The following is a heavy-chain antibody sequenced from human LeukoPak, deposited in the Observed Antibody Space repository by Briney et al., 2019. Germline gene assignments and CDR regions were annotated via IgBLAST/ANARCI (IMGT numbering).Heavy chain of an antibody. CDR1: GYTLTELS. J-gene: IGHJ3*02. CDR2: FDPEDGET. Sequence: GASVKVSCKVSGYTLTELSMHWVRQAPGKGLEWMGGFDPEDGETIYAQKFQGRVTMTEDTSTDTAYMELSSLRSDDTAVYYCARGLIGSYYYGSGRPRAFDIWGQGTMVTVSS. D-gene: IGHD3-10*01. CDR3: ARGLIGSYYYGSGRPRAFDI. V-gene: IGHV1-24*01.